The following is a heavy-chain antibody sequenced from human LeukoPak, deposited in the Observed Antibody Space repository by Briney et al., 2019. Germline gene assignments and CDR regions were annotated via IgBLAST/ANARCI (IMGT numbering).Heavy chain of an antibody. CDR1: GYTLTELS. V-gene: IGHV1-24*01. Sequence: ASVKVSCKVSGYTLTELSMHWVRQAPGKGLEWMGGFDPEDGETIYAQKFQGRDTMTEDTSTDTAHMELSSLRSEDTAVYYCATASAYCGGDCYSSGLDYWGQGTLVTVSS. CDR2: FDPEDGET. CDR3: ATASAYCGGDCYSSGLDY. J-gene: IGHJ4*02. D-gene: IGHD2-21*01.